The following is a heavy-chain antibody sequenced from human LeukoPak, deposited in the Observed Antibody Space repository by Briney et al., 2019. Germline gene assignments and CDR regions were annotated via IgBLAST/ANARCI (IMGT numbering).Heavy chain of an antibody. J-gene: IGHJ4*02. CDR3: ARLRVAGGNGGYFDY. V-gene: IGHV1-2*06. CDR2: INPNSGGT. D-gene: IGHD4-23*01. Sequence: ASVKVSCKASGYTFTGYYMHWVRQAPGQGLEWMGRINPNSGGTNYAQKFQGRVTMTRDTSISTAYMELSRLRSDDTAVYYCARLRVAGGNGGYFDYWGQGTLATVSS. CDR1: GYTFTGYY.